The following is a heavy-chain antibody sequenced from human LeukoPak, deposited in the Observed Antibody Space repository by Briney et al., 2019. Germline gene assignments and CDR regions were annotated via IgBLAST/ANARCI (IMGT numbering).Heavy chain of an antibody. CDR2: INPNSGGT. V-gene: IGHV1-2*06. Sequence: ASVKVSCKASGYTFTGYYMHWVRQAPGQGLEWMGRINPNSGGTNYAQKFQGGVTMTRDTSISTAYMELSRLRSDDTAVYYCARDRRDRDAFDIWGQGTMVTVSS. CDR3: ARDRRDRDAFDI. CDR1: GYTFTGYY. J-gene: IGHJ3*02. D-gene: IGHD1-14*01.